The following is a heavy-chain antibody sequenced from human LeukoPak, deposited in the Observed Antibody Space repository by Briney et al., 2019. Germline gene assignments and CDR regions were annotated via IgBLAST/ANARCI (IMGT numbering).Heavy chain of an antibody. D-gene: IGHD6-13*01. V-gene: IGHV4-4*07. Sequence: SETLSLTCTVTGGSISSYYWSWLRQPAVPGLEWIGRIYTSGSTNYNPSLNSRVTMSVDTSKNQFSLQLSSVTAADTAVCYCARDFGYSSSWYWFDPWGQGTLVTVSS. CDR3: ARDFGYSSSWYWFDP. J-gene: IGHJ5*02. CDR2: IYTSGST. CDR1: GGSISSYY.